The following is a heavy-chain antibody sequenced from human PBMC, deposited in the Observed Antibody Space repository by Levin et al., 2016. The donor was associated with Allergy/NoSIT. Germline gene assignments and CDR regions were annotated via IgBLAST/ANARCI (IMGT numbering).Heavy chain of an antibody. CDR3: ARQMYYYDTSGSSFEAFDI. J-gene: IGHJ3*02. V-gene: IGHV4-61*01. Sequence: SETLSLTCTVSGGSVSSGSYYWSWIRQPPGKGLEWIGYIYYSGSTNYNPSLKSRVTISVDTSKNQFSLKLSSVTADDTAVYYCARQMYYYDTSGSSFEAFDIWGQGTMVTVSS. CDR1: GGSVSSGSYY. D-gene: IGHD3-22*01. CDR2: IYYSGST.